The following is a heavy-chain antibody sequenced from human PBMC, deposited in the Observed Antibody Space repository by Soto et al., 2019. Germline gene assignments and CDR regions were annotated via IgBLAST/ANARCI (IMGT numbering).Heavy chain of an antibody. CDR1: GGTFSSHS. CDR3: AREVGYGDFSAALLD. D-gene: IGHD4-17*01. Sequence: VQLMQSGAEVKQPGSSVKVSCKASGGTFSSHSINWVRQAPGQGLECMGGLITLFGTANYGQNFQGRVTITAAQSTSTAYMELNSLRSDDTAVYYCAREVGYGDFSAALLDWGQGTLVTVSS. J-gene: IGHJ4*02. CDR2: LITLFGTA. V-gene: IGHV1-69*01.